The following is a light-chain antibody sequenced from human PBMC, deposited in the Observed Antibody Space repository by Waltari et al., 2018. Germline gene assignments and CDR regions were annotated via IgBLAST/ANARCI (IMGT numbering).Light chain of an antibody. Sequence: QSALTQPASVSGSPGQSITISCTGTSSDVGGYNYVSWYQQHPGKAPKLSIYDVSNRPSGVSNRLSGSKSGNTASLTISGLQAEDEADYYCSSYISSSTLELFGGGTSLTVL. CDR2: DVS. V-gene: IGLV2-14*03. CDR3: SSYISSSTLEL. CDR1: SSDVGGYNY. J-gene: IGLJ2*01.